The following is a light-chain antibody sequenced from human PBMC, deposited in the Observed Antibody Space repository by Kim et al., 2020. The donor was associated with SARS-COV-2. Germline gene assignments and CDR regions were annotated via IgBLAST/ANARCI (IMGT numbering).Light chain of an antibody. V-gene: IGLV3-21*04. CDR3: QVWDSSSDHPYWV. CDR1: NIGSKS. J-gene: IGLJ3*02. CDR2: YDS. Sequence: GKTARITCGVNNIGSKSVHWYQQKPGQAPVLVIYYDSDRPSGIPERFSGSNSGNTATLTISRVEAGDEADYYCQVWDSSSDHPYWVFGGGTQLTVL.